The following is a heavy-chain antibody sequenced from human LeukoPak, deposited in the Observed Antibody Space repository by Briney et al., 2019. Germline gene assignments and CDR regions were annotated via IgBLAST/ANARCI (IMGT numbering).Heavy chain of an antibody. Sequence: ASETLSLTCAVYGGSFSGYYWSWIRQPPGKGLEWIGEINHSGSTNYNPSLKSRVTISVETSKNQFSLKLSSVTAADTAVYYCARGPSSDCSSTSCYNSPTDYWGQGTLVTVSS. CDR3: ARGPSSDCSSTSCYNSPTDY. CDR2: INHSGST. CDR1: GGSFSGYY. J-gene: IGHJ4*02. D-gene: IGHD2-2*02. V-gene: IGHV4-34*01.